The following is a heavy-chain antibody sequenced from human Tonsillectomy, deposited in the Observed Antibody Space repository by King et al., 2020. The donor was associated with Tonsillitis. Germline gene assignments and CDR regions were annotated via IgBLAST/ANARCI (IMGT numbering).Heavy chain of an antibody. J-gene: IGHJ4*02. V-gene: IGHV1-18*04. Sequence: VQLVESGAEVKKPGASVKVSCKASGYTFTSYGISWVRQAPGQGREWMGWISAYNGKTNYAQKLQGRVTMTTDTSTSSAYMELRSLISDDTAVYYCARGGYCSGGSCFSRLVDYWGQGTLVTVSS. CDR2: ISAYNGKT. CDR3: ARGGYCSGGSCFSRLVDY. CDR1: GYTFTSYG. D-gene: IGHD2-15*01.